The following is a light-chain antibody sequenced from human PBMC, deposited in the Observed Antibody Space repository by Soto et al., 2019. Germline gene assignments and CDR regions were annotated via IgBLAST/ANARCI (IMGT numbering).Light chain of an antibody. J-gene: IGKJ2*01. Sequence: DILMTQSPDSLAVSLGERATINCKSSQSVLYSSNNKNYLAWYQQKPGQPPKLLIYWASTRESGVPDRFSGSGSGTDFTLTISSLQAEDVAVYYCQQYYSTSPTFGQGTKLEIK. CDR3: QQYYSTSPT. V-gene: IGKV4-1*01. CDR1: QSVLYSSNNKNY. CDR2: WAS.